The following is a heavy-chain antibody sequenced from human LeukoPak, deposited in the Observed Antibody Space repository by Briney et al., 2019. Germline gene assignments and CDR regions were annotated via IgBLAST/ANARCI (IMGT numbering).Heavy chain of an antibody. D-gene: IGHD4-11*01. V-gene: IGHV1-2*02. CDR1: GYTFTGYY. J-gene: IGHJ4*02. Sequence: GASVKVSCKASGYTFTGYYMHWVRQAPGQGLEWMGWINPNSGGTNYAQKFQGRVTLTRITSINTAYMDLIRLQSDDTAIYYCARVLTLPGEGHSLNSNYDGRSVGYWGQGTLVTVSS. CDR3: ARVLTLPGEGHSLNSNYDGRSVGY. CDR2: INPNSGGT.